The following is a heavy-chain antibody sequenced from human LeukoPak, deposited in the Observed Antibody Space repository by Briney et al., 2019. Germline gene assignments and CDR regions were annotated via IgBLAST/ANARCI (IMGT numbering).Heavy chain of an antibody. J-gene: IGHJ4*02. D-gene: IGHD3-22*01. CDR3: ARESSGIFVY. CDR2: IYTSGST. CDR1: GGSISSYY. Sequence: SETLSLTYTVSGGSISSYYWSWIRQPPGKGLEWIGYIYTSGSTNYNPSLKSRVTISVDTSKNQFSLKLSSVTAADTAVYYCARESSGIFVYWGQGTLVTVSS. V-gene: IGHV4-4*09.